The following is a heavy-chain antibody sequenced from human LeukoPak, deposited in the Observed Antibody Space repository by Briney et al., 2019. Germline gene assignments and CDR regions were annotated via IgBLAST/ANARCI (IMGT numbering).Heavy chain of an antibody. Sequence: SETLSLTCTVSGGSISSYYWSWIRQPPGKGLKWIGYIYYSGSTNYNPSLKSRVTISVDTSKNQFSLKLSSVTAADTAVYYCASRDPYRMDVWGQGTTVTVSS. CDR3: ASRDPYRMDV. CDR2: IYYSGST. J-gene: IGHJ6*02. CDR1: GGSISSYY. V-gene: IGHV4-59*08.